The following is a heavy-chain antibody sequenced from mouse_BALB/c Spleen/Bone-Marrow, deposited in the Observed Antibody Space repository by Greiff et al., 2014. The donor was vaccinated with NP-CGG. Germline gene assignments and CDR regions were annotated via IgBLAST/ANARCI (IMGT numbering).Heavy chain of an antibody. CDR1: GYTFTSYY. D-gene: IGHD4-1*01. J-gene: IGHJ2*01. CDR3: AREANWNFGY. CDR2: IYPGNVNT. V-gene: IGHV1S56*01. Sequence: QVQLQQPGPELVKPGASVRISCKASGYTFTSYYIHWVKQRPGQGLEWIGWIYPGNVNTKYNEKFKGKATLTADKSSSTAYMQLSSLTSEDSAVYFCAREANWNFGYWGQGTTLTVSS.